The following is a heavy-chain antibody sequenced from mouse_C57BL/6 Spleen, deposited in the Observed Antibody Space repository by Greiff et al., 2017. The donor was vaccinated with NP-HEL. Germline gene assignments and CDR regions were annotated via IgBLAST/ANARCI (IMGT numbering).Heavy chain of an antibody. CDR1: GYTFTSYW. CDR3: ARSPYYDYPWYFDV. Sequence: VQLQQPGAELVKPGASVKLSCKASGYTFTSYWMQWVKQRPGQGLEWIGEIDPSDSYTNYNQKFKGKATLTVDTSSSTAYMQLSSLTSEDSAVYYCARSPYYDYPWYFDVWGTGTTVTVSS. CDR2: IDPSDSYT. J-gene: IGHJ1*03. V-gene: IGHV1-50*01. D-gene: IGHD2-4*01.